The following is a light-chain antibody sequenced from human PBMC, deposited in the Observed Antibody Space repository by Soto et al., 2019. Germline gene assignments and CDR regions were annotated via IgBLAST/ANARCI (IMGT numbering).Light chain of an antibody. CDR2: GAS. J-gene: IGKJ2*01. CDR1: QSVSSNY. V-gene: IGKV3-20*01. CDR3: QHYGSSPPVT. Sequence: EIVLTQSPGTLSLSPGERATLSCRASQSVSSNYLAWYQQKPGLAPRLLIYGASSRATGIPDRFSGSGSGTDFTLTISRLEPEDFAGYYCQHYGSSPPVTFAQGTKLEIK.